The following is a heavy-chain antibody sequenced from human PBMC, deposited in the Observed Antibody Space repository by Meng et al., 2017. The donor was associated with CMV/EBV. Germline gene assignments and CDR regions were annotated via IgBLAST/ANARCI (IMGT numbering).Heavy chain of an antibody. Sequence: QVQLVQPGAEVKEPGPSVKVSCTASGYTFTGFSMHCVRQAPGQGLEWMGWINPNSGGTNYAQKFQGRVTMTRDTSISQAYMELSRLRSDDTAVYYCARQHNSSSWIINWFDPWGQGTLVTVSS. J-gene: IGHJ5*02. CDR1: GYTFTGFS. CDR2: INPNSGGT. V-gene: IGHV1-2*02. CDR3: ARQHNSSSWIINWFDP. D-gene: IGHD6-13*01.